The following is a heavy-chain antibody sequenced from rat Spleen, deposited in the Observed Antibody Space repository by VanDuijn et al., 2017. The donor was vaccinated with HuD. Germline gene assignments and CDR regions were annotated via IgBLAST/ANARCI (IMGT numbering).Heavy chain of an antibody. CDR1: GFTFSDYY. CDR3: ARHGYYSLYWYFDF. V-gene: IGHV5-7*01. Sequence: VHLVESGGGLVQPGRSLKLSCAASGFTFSDYYMAWVRQAPKKGLEWVASISYDGSSTNYRDSVKGRFTISRDNAKSTLYLQMDSLRSEDTSTYYCARHGYYSLYWYFDFWGPGTMVTVSS. CDR2: ISYDGSST. J-gene: IGHJ1*01. D-gene: IGHD1-1*01.